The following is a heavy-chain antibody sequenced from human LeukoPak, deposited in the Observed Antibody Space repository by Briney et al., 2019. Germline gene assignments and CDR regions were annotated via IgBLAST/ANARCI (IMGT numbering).Heavy chain of an antibody. CDR1: GYTFTDYY. D-gene: IGHD3-22*01. Sequence: ASVKLSCKTSGYTFTDYYMHWVRQAPGQGLEWMGWINPNSGGTFYAQTFQGRVTMTRDTSISTAYMELSRLTSDDTAVYYCARVGAFDYDSSSPIKGAFDIWGQGTMVTVS. V-gene: IGHV1-2*02. J-gene: IGHJ3*02. CDR2: INPNSGGT. CDR3: ARVGAFDYDSSSPIKGAFDI.